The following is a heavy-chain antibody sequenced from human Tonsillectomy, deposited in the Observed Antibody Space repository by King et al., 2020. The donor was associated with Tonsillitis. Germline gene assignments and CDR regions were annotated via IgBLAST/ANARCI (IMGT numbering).Heavy chain of an antibody. J-gene: IGHJ4*02. CDR3: AKDGPYYYDSSGYPDY. Sequence: VQLVESGGGVVQPGGSLRLSCAASGFTFSSYGMHWVRQAPGKGLEWVAFIRYDGSNKYYVDSVKGRFTISRDNSKNTLYLQMNSLRAEDTAVYYCAKDGPYYYDSSGYPDYWGQGTLVTVSS. CDR1: GFTFSSYG. V-gene: IGHV3-30*02. CDR2: IRYDGSNK. D-gene: IGHD3-22*01.